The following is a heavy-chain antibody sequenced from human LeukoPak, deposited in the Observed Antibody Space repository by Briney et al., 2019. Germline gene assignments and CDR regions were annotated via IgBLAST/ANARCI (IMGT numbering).Heavy chain of an antibody. CDR2: IYNSGGT. V-gene: IGHV4-59*12. CDR3: ARLRGYYDILTGYYSPYYYYYMDV. D-gene: IGHD3-9*01. J-gene: IGHJ6*03. Sequence: SETLSLTCTVSGGSITSSFYWSWIRQSPGKGLEWIGYIYNSGGTKYNPSLKSRLTISVDTSKNQFSLKLSSVTAADTAVYYCARLRGYYDILTGYYSPYYYYYMDVWGKGTTITISS. CDR1: GGSITSSFY.